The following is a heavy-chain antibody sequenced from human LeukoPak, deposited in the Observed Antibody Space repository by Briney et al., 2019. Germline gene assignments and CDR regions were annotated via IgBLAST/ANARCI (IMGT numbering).Heavy chain of an antibody. CDR2: ISGDGSST. CDR1: GCTFSSYW. Sequence: PGGSLRLSCVASGCTFSSYWMHWVRQAPGKGLEWVSRISGDGSSTTYADSVKGRVTISRDNAKNTLYLQMHSLRAEDTAIYYCARELPFDYWGQGTLVSVSS. D-gene: IGHD1-7*01. V-gene: IGHV3-74*01. J-gene: IGHJ4*02. CDR3: ARELPFDY.